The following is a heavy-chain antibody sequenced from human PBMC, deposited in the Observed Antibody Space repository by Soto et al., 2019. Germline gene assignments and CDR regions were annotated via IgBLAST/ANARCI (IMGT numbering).Heavy chain of an antibody. V-gene: IGHV1-69*01. Sequence: QVQLVQSGAEVKKPGSSVKVSCKASGGTFSSYAISWVRQAPGQGLEWMGGIIPIFGTANYAQKFQGRVTITADESTSKAYMELSSLRSEDTAVYYCAVLDPEIKGVGYFDYWGQGTLVTVSS. CDR2: IIPIFGTA. CDR3: AVLDPEIKGVGYFDY. J-gene: IGHJ4*02. CDR1: GGTFSSYA. D-gene: IGHD3-3*01.